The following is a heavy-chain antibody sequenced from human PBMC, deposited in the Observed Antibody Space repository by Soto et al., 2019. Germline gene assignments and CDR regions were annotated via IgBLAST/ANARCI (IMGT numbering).Heavy chain of an antibody. Sequence: QVQLVQSGAEVKKPGSSVKVSCKASGDTFSSYIISWVRQAPGQGIEGMGGFIPIFGTLKYAPKFQCRVTIAADASTSTAYMDLRSMPSEDTAFYYCSRGMRYYTMMLWGQGTLITVPS. J-gene: IGHJ4*02. CDR1: GDTFSSYI. D-gene: IGHD3-3*01. V-gene: IGHV1-69*12. CDR3: SRGMRYYTMML. CDR2: FIPIFGTL.